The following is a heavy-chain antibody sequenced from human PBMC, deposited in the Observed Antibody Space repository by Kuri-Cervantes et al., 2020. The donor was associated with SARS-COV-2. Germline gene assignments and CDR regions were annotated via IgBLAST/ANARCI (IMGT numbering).Heavy chain of an antibody. Sequence: GESLKISCAASGFTFSSYWMSWVRQAPGKGLEWVANIKQDGSEKYYVDSVKGRFTISRDNAKNSLYLQMNSLRAEDTAVYYCARTVTGSGEQWQHDYWGQGTLVTVSS. CDR2: IKQDGSEK. J-gene: IGHJ4*02. D-gene: IGHD6-19*01. V-gene: IGHV3-7*01. CDR3: ARTVTGSGEQWQHDY. CDR1: GFTFSSYW.